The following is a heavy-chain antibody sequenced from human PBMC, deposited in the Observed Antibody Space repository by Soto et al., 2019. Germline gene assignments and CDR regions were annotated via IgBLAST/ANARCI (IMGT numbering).Heavy chain of an antibody. CDR2: IYHSGNT. Sequence: QVQLQESGPGLVKPSGTLSLTCAVSGGSISSSNWWSWVRLPPGKGLEWIGEIYHSGNTNYNPSLKSRVTMAVDKSRNQFSLKLSSVTAADTAVYYCARRWGEGRVDYWGQGTLVTVSS. V-gene: IGHV4-4*02. D-gene: IGHD3-10*01. CDR1: GGSISSSNW. CDR3: ARRWGEGRVDY. J-gene: IGHJ4*02.